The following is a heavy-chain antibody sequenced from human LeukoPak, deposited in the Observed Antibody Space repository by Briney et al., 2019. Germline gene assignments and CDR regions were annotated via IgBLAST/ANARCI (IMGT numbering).Heavy chain of an antibody. CDR3: ARRQVGYTFGSPDC. D-gene: IGHD5-18*01. J-gene: IGHJ4*02. CDR1: GFTFSSHA. CDR2: ISRTGSDT. V-gene: IGHV3-23*05. Sequence: GGSLRLSCAASGFTFSSHAMTWVRQAPGKGLEWVSGISRTGSDTYYADSVKGRFIISRDNSKSTMSLQMNSLRAEDTATYYCARRQVGYTFGSPDCWGQGTLVNVSS.